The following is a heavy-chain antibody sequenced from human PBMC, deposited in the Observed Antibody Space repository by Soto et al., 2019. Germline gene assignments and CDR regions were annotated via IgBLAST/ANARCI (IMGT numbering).Heavy chain of an antibody. J-gene: IGHJ6*02. CDR2: IDPSDSYT. CDR1: GYSFTSYW. D-gene: IGHD3-10*01. Sequence: ESLKISCKGSGYSFTSYWISWVRQMPGKGLEWMGRIDPSDSYTNYSPSFQGHVTISADKSISTAYLQWSSLKASDTAMYYCAGNYYYGSGSYYTALYYYYCMDVWGQGTTVTVSS. CDR3: AGNYYYGSGSYYTALYYYYCMDV. V-gene: IGHV5-10-1*01.